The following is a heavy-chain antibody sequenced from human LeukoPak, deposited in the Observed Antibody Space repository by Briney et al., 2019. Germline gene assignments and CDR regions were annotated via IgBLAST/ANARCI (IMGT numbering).Heavy chain of an antibody. CDR3: ARERITMVRGSFEGGFDP. CDR1: GGSFSGYY. D-gene: IGHD3-10*01. J-gene: IGHJ5*02. V-gene: IGHV4-34*01. Sequence: KPSETLSLTCAVYGGSFSGYYWSWIRQPPGKGLEWIGEINHSGSTNYNPSLKSRATISVDTSKNQFSLKLSSVTAADTAVYYCARERITMVRGSFEGGFDPWGQGTLVTVS. CDR2: INHSGST.